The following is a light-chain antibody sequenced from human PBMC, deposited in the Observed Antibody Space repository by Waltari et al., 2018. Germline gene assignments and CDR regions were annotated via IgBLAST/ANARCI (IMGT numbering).Light chain of an antibody. CDR3: QQYNNWSRT. J-gene: IGKJ1*01. Sequence: EIVMTQSPATLSVSPGERATLSCRASLTVSSKSAWYQQKPGQAPRLLIYGASTRATGVPARFSGSGSGTEFTLTISSLQSEDFAVYYCQQYNNWSRTFGQGTKVEIK. V-gene: IGKV3-15*01. CDR2: GAS. CDR1: LTVSSK.